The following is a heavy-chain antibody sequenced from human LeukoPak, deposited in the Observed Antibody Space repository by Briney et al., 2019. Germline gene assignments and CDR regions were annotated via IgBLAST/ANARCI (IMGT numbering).Heavy chain of an antibody. CDR3: AKDLTYNWNYFDY. CDR1: GFTFSSYG. V-gene: IGHV3-30*02. D-gene: IGHD1-20*01. Sequence: GGSLRLSCAASGFTFSSYGMHWVRQAPGKGLEWVAFIRYDGSNKYYADSVKGRFTISRDNSKSTLYLQMNSLRAEDTAVYYCAKDLTYNWNYFDYWGQGTLVTVSS. J-gene: IGHJ4*02. CDR2: IRYDGSNK.